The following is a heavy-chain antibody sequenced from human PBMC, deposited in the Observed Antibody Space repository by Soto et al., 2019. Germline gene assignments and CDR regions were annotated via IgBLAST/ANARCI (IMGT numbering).Heavy chain of an antibody. D-gene: IGHD6-6*01. CDR2: IKQDGSEK. V-gene: IGHV3-7*01. Sequence: GGSLRLSCAASGFTFSSYWMSWVRQAPGKGLEWVANIKQDGSEKYYVDSVKGRFTISRDNAKNSLYLQMNSLRAEDTAVYYWARSIAASMNWFEPWGQGTRVNVSS. CDR3: ARSIAASMNWFEP. J-gene: IGHJ5*02. CDR1: GFTFSSYW.